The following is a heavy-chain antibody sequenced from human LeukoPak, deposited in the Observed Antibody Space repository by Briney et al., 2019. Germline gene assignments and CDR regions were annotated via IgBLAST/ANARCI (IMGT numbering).Heavy chain of an antibody. Sequence: PSETLSLTCAVYGGSFSGYYWSWIRQPPGKGLEWIGEINHSGSTNYNPSLKSRVTISVDTSKNQFSLKLSSVTAADTAVYYCARRRRYSYGRGGHYYGMDVWGQGTTVTVSS. CDR1: GGSFSGYY. J-gene: IGHJ6*02. CDR3: ARRRRYSYGRGGHYYGMDV. CDR2: INHSGST. D-gene: IGHD5-18*01. V-gene: IGHV4-34*01.